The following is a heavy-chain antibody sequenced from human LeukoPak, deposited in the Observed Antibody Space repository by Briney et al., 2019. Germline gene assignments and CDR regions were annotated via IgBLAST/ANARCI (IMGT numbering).Heavy chain of an antibody. J-gene: IGHJ6*03. CDR1: GFTFSSYS. V-gene: IGHV3-21*01. CDR2: ISSSSSYI. CDR3: ARDRVTIFGVVRLDMDV. D-gene: IGHD3-3*01. Sequence: GGSLRLSCAASGFTFSSYSMNWVRQAPGKGLEWVSSISSSSSYIYYADSVKGRFTISRDNAKNSLYLQMNSLRAEDTAVYYCARDRVTIFGVVRLDMDVWGKGTMVTVSS.